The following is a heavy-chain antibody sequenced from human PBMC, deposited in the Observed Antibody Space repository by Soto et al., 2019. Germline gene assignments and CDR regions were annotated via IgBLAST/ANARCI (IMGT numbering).Heavy chain of an antibody. J-gene: IGHJ4*02. CDR2: ISSYGADT. CDR1: GFTFNSYA. CDR3: VKEGYMRSDWYGQFDY. V-gene: IGHV3-64D*06. D-gene: IGHD6-19*01. Sequence: GGSLRLSCSASGFTFNSYAMHWVRQAPGKGLEFVSAISSYGADTHYADSVKGRFAISRDNSKNTLYLQMSSLRAEDTALYYCVKEGYMRSDWYGQFDYWGQGALVTVSS.